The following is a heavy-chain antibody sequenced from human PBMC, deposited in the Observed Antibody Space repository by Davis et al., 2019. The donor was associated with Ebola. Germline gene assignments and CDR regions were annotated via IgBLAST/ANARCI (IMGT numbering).Heavy chain of an antibody. J-gene: IGHJ2*01. CDR2: IYSGGST. D-gene: IGHD1-14*01. CDR1: GFTFSHYW. V-gene: IGHV3-66*02. CDR3: ARDLPGGDWYFDL. Sequence: GESLKISCAASGFTFSHYWMSWVRQPPGKGLEWVSLIYSGGSTYYADSVKGRFTISRDNAKNSLYLQMSSLRAEDTAVYYCARDLPGGDWYFDLWGRGTLVTVSS.